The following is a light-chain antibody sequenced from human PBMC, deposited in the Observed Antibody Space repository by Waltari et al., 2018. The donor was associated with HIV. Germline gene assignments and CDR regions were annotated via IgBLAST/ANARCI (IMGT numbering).Light chain of an antibody. J-gene: IGLJ2*01. CDR3: TSYTTSTTLI. CDR2: EVF. CDR1: GSDAGTSQY. Sequence: SALTQPAPVSGSPGQSITISSSGTGSDAGTSQYVSWYQQHPGKAPKLLIYEVFNRPSGISNRFSGSKSGNTASLTVSGLRTEDEADYYCTSYTTSTTLIFGGGTTVTVL. V-gene: IGLV2-14*01.